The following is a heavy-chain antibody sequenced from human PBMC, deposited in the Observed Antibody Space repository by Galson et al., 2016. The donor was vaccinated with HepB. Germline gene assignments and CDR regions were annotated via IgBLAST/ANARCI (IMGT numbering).Heavy chain of an antibody. CDR1: GFTFSDYS. Sequence: SLRLSCAASGFTFSDYSMSWIRQAPEKGLEWVANISGSSLDTNYADSVKGRFIISRDNAKNSLYLRMNSLRAEDTAVYYCARRYYSNDAFDIWGQGTMVKVSS. V-gene: IGHV3-11*06. CDR3: ARRYYSNDAFDI. D-gene: IGHD4-11*01. J-gene: IGHJ3*02. CDR2: ISGSSLDT.